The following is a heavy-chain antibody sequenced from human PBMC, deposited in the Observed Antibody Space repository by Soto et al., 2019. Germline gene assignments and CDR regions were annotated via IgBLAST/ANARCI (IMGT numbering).Heavy chain of an antibody. CDR3: ARDSGYDLTQPGMDV. CDR1: GFTFNNYD. V-gene: IGHV3-13*01. CDR2: IGAAGDT. D-gene: IGHD5-12*01. Sequence: QPGGSLRLSCAASGFTFNNYDMHWVRQATGKGLEWVAVIGAAGDTHYPGSVKGRFTISRENGKNSVYLQMNSLRAGDTAIYYCARDSGYDLTQPGMDVWGQGTTVTVSS. J-gene: IGHJ6*02.